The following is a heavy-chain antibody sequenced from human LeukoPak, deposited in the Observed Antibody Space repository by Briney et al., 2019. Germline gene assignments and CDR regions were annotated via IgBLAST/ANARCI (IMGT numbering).Heavy chain of an antibody. CDR2: INTKSGRT. CDR1: GYSFTDYY. CDR3: ARADFIDAGPYLIGP. D-gene: IGHD3-3*01. Sequence: ASVRVSCKTSGYSFTDYYKHWVRQAPGQGLEWMGWINTKSGRTSSARKFQGRVTMTRDPSITTVYMDMAWLTSDDTAIYFCARADFIDAGPYLIGPWGQGTLVTVSS. J-gene: IGHJ5*02. V-gene: IGHV1-2*02.